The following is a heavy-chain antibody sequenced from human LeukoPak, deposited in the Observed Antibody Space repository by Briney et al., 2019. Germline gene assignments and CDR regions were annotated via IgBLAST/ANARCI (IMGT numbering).Heavy chain of an antibody. CDR1: GGSFSGYY. CDR3: ARSGYSYGADAFDI. J-gene: IGHJ3*02. Sequence: SETLSLTCAVYGGSFSGYYWSWIRQPPGKGLEWIGYIYYSGSTNYNPSLKSRVTISLDTSKNQFSLKLSSVTAADTAVYYCARSGYSYGADAFDIWGQGTMVTVSS. V-gene: IGHV4-59*01. D-gene: IGHD5-18*01. CDR2: IYYSGST.